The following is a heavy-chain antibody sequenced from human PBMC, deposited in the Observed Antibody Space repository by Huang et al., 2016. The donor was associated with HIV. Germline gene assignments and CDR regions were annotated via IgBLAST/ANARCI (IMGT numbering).Heavy chain of an antibody. Sequence: QVQLVESGGGVVQPGRSLRLSCAASGFIFSNYGMHWVRQAPGKGVEGVARISYDGSNKYYTDSVKGRFSISRDNSKNTLYLQMNSLRAEDTAVYYCALKGDSSGWEYFRHWGQGTLVTVSS. CDR2: ISYDGSNK. V-gene: IGHV3-30*03. D-gene: IGHD6-19*01. CDR1: GFIFSNYG. CDR3: ALKGDSSGWEYFRH. J-gene: IGHJ1*01.